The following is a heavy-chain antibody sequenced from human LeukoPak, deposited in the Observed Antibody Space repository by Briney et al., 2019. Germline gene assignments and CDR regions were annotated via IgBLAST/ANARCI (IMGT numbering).Heavy chain of an antibody. D-gene: IGHD4-17*01. Sequence: GGSLRLSCAASGFTFSRYEMNWVRQAPGKGLEWVSYISSSGSTIYYADSVKGRFTISRDDAKNSLYLQMNSLRAEDTAVYYCARVQYGDYVFFDYWGQGTLVTVSS. CDR1: GFTFSRYE. CDR3: ARVQYGDYVFFDY. J-gene: IGHJ4*02. CDR2: ISSSGSTI. V-gene: IGHV3-48*03.